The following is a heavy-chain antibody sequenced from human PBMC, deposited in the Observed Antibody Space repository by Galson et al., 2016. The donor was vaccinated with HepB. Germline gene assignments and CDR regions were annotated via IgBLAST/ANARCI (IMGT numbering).Heavy chain of an antibody. J-gene: IGHJ6*04. CDR3: ATKDWNSNHGMDV. D-gene: IGHD1-1*01. CDR1: GFTFSRYS. Sequence: SLRLSCAASGFTFSRYSMNWVRQASGKGLEWVSSISSSSSHKYYAGSVKGRFTTSRDNAKNSVILQMDSLRAEDTAVYYCATKDWNSNHGMDVWGEGTTVIVSS. CDR2: ISSSSSHK. V-gene: IGHV3-21*01.